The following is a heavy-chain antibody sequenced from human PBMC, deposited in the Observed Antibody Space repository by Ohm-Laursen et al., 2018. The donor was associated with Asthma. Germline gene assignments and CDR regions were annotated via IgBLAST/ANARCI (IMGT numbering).Heavy chain of an antibody. CDR2: ISSTSRFI. J-gene: IGHJ4*02. CDR1: GFSFSTCT. CDR3: ARDMIGDFWRGYAVDYCDY. D-gene: IGHD3-3*01. V-gene: IGHV3-21*01. Sequence: LSLTCAASGFSFSTCTLNWVRQAPGKGLEWVAAISSTSRFIYYADSVKGRFTISRDNAENALYLEMNSLRAEDTAVYYCARDMIGDFWRGYAVDYCDYWGQGTLVTVSS.